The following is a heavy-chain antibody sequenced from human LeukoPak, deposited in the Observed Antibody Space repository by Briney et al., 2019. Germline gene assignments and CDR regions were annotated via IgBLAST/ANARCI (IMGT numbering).Heavy chain of an antibody. J-gene: IGHJ5*02. CDR1: GFTFSSYE. V-gene: IGHV3-48*03. Sequence: GGSLRLSCAASGFTFSSYEMNWVRQTPGKGLEWVSYISSSGSTIYYADSVRGRFIISRDNSKNTLSLQMNNLRPEDTALYYCAAFITTKLDHWGQGILVTVSS. CDR3: AAFITTKLDH. CDR2: ISSSGSTI. D-gene: IGHD3-10*01.